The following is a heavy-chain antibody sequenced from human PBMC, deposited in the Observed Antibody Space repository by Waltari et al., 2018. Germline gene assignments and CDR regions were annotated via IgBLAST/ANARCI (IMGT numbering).Heavy chain of an antibody. CDR2: IRVDNGNT. D-gene: IGHD7-27*01. Sequence: QVQLVQSGGEVKKPGSSVQVSCTASGYTFTSDGISRGRQAPGQGLEWMGWIRVDNGNTNYAQHLQGRVTMTADTSTNTAYMELRSLRSDDTAVYYCARPSLGKYYYYGMEVWGQGTAVTVSS. CDR3: ARPSLGKYYYYGMEV. CDR1: GYTFTSDG. V-gene: IGHV1-18*01. J-gene: IGHJ6*02.